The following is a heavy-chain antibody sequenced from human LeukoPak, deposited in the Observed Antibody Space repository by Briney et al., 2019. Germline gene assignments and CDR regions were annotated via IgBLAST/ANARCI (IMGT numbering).Heavy chain of an antibody. D-gene: IGHD2/OR15-2a*01. J-gene: IGHJ4*02. CDR2: ISYDGSNK. CDR3: ARDLSEKYSIDY. CDR1: GFTFSSYG. V-gene: IGHV3-30*03. Sequence: PGGSLRLSCAASGFTFSSYGMHWVRQAPGKGLEWVAVISYDGSNKYYADSVKGRLTISRDNSKNTLSLQMNSLRAEDTAIYYCARDLSEKYSIDYWDQGTLVTVSS.